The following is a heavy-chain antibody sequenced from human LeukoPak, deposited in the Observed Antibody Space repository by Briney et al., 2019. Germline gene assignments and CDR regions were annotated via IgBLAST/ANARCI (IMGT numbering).Heavy chain of an antibody. CDR1: GFTVSSKY. J-gene: IGHJ4*02. D-gene: IGHD6-13*01. CDR2: ISGSGGST. CDR3: AKTRPLDSSSWSHGDY. Sequence: GGSLRLSCAASGFTVSSKYMSWVRQAPGKGLEWVSAISGSGGSTYYGDSVKGRFTISRDNSKNTLYLQMNSLRAEDTAVYYCAKTRPLDSSSWSHGDYWGQGTLVTVSS. V-gene: IGHV3-23*01.